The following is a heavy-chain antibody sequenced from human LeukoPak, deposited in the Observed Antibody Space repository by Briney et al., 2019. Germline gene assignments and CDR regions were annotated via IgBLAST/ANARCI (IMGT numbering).Heavy chain of an antibody. V-gene: IGHV4-4*09. CDR3: ARQAQDGTDNYFDP. D-gene: IGHD1-14*01. CDR1: SGSISGHY. CDR2: IYTSGIT. J-gene: IGHJ5*02. Sequence: PSETLSLTCTVSSGSISGHYWSWIRQSPGRGLEWIGNIYTSGITKYNPSLNSRVTISIGTSKNRFSLKVTSMTPADTAIYYCARQAQDGTDNYFDPWGRGILVTVSS.